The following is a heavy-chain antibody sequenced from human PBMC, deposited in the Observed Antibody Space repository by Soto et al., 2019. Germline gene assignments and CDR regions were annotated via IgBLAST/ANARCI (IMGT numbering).Heavy chain of an antibody. CDR2: IWYDGSNK. V-gene: IGHV3-33*01. Sequence: QVQLVESGGGVVQPGRSLRLSWVASGFTFSSYGMHWVRQAPGKGLEWVAVIWYDGSNKYYADSVKGRFTISRYNSKNALYLQMNSLRAEDTAVYYCARAPRAGDLDYWGQGNPVNVAS. CDR3: ARAPRAGDLDY. J-gene: IGHJ4*02. D-gene: IGHD3-10*01. CDR1: GFTFSSYG.